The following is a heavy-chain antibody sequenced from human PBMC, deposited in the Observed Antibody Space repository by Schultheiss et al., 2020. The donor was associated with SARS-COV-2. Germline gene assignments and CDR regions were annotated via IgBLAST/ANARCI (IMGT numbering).Heavy chain of an antibody. J-gene: IGHJ4*02. CDR3: ARSGSYSYYFDY. CDR1: GFTFTNYN. D-gene: IGHD1-26*01. CDR2: IFLDGNTK. Sequence: GGSLRLSCAVSGFTFTNYNMHWVRQAPGKGLEWVAIIFLDGNTKYYGDSVEGRFTISRDIAENTLYLQMDSLRAEDTAVYYCARSGSYSYYFDYWGQGTLVTVSS. V-gene: IGHV3-30*03.